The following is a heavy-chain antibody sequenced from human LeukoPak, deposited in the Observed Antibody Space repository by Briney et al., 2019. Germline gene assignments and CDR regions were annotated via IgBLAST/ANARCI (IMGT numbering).Heavy chain of an antibody. CDR2: IKQDGSEK. D-gene: IGHD3-10*01. V-gene: IGHV3-7*01. J-gene: IGHJ5*02. CDR3: ARDPYGSGSYSRFEH. Sequence: PGGSLRLSCAACGFTFISSCLSRVRQAPGKGLEWVANIKQDGSEKYYVDSVKGRFTISIDNAKNSLYLQMNSLRAEDTAVYYCARDPYGSGSYSRFEHWDQGTLVTVSS. CDR1: GFTFISSC.